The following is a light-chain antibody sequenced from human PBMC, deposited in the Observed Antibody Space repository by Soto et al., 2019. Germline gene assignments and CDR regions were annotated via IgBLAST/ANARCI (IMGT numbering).Light chain of an antibody. CDR2: GNS. V-gene: IGLV1-40*01. CDR1: SSNIGAGYD. CDR3: QSYDSRLSVVV. Sequence: QSVLTQPPSVSEAPGQRVTISCTGSSSNIGAGYDVHWYQQLPGTAPKLLIYGNSNRPSGVPDRFSGSKSGTSASLAITGLQAEDEADYYCQSYDSRLSVVVFGGGTKLTVL. J-gene: IGLJ2*01.